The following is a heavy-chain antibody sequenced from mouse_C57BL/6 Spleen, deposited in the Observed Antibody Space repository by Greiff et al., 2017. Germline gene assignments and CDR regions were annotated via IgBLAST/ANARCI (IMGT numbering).Heavy chain of an antibody. CDR1: GFSLTSYG. Sequence: QVQLKQSGPGLVAPSQCLSITCTASGFSLTSYGVDWVRQSPGKGLEWLGVIWGVGSTNYNSALKSRLSISKDNSKSQVFLKMNRLQTDDTAMYYCARRRGYAMDYWGQGTSVTVSS. CDR3: ARRRGYAMDY. J-gene: IGHJ4*01. V-gene: IGHV2-6*01. CDR2: IWGVGST.